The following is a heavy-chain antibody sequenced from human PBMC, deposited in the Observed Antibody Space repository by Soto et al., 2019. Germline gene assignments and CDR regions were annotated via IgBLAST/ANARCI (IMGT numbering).Heavy chain of an antibody. CDR1: SYA. CDR3: AGDRDPLKDIVVVVAATHYYGMAV. Sequence: SYAISWVRQAPGQGLEWMGGIIPIFGTANYAQKLQGRVTITADESTSTAYMELSSLRSEDTAVYYCAGDRDPLKDIVVVVAATHYYGMAVWGQGTTVTVSS. V-gene: IGHV1-69*01. D-gene: IGHD2-15*01. CDR2: IIPIFGTA. J-gene: IGHJ6*02.